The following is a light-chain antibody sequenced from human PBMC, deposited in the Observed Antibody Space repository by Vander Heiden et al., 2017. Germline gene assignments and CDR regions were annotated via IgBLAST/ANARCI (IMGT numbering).Light chain of an antibody. J-gene: IGKJ3*01. CDR3: QQYNSTSFYT. CDR2: AAS. Sequence: DIQMTQSPSSLSASVGDRVTITCRASQSISSYLNWYQQKPGKAPKLLIYAASSLQSGVPSRFSGSGSGTDFTLTISSLQPEDFATYYCQQYNSTSFYTFGHGTKVDIK. V-gene: IGKV1-39*01. CDR1: QSISSY.